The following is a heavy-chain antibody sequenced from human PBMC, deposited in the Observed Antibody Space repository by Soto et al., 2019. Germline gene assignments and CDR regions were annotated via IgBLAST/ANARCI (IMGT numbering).Heavy chain of an antibody. CDR3: AKDESPVGYYYGSGSYYTLPYGMDV. Sequence: LRLSCAASGFTFSSYGMHWVRQAPGKGLEWVAVISYDGSNKYYADSVKGRFTISRDNSKNTLYLQMNSLRAEDTAVYYCAKDESPVGYYYGSGSYYTLPYGMDVWGQGTTVTVSS. CDR1: GFTFSSYG. CDR2: ISYDGSNK. V-gene: IGHV3-30*18. D-gene: IGHD3-10*01. J-gene: IGHJ6*02.